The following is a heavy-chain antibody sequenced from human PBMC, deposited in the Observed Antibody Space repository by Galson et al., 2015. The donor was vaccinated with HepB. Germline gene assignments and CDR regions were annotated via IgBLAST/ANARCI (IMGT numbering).Heavy chain of an antibody. CDR2: ISKDERKR. D-gene: IGHD3-16*01. CDR3: ARETWGPIDY. J-gene: IGHJ4*02. V-gene: IGHV3-30*09. CDR1: GFTFTAYN. Sequence: SLRLSCAASGFTFTAYNMHWVRQAPGKGLECVAVISKDERKRFYVDSVRGRFAVSRDNSRNTLHLQMDRLRDEDTALYYCARETWGPIDYWGQGALVTVSS.